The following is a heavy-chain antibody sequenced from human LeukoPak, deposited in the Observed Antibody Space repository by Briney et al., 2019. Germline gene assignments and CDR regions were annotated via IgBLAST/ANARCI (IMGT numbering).Heavy chain of an antibody. V-gene: IGHV1-8*01. CDR3: AKSNVEFYGTDV. CDR2: MNPNSGYT. CDR1: GYTFTSYD. J-gene: IGHJ6*02. D-gene: IGHD3-10*01. Sequence: ASVKVSCRASGYTFTSYDINWVRQATGQGLEWMGWMNPNSGYTGYAQKFQGRVTLTRDTSISTAYMELSGLRSDDTAVYYCAKSNVEFYGTDVWGRGTTVTVSS.